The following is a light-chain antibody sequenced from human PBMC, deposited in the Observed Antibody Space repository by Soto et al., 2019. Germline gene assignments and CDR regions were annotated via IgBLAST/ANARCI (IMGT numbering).Light chain of an antibody. CDR1: GSDVGGYNY. V-gene: IGLV2-11*01. CDR3: SSYAGSYYV. Sequence: QSALTQPRSVSGSPGQSVTISCSGTGSDVGGYNYVSWYQQHPGKAPKLMIYEVSKRPSGVPDRFSGSKSGNTASLTVSGLQAEDEADYYCSSYAGSYYVFGTGTKLTVL. J-gene: IGLJ1*01. CDR2: EVS.